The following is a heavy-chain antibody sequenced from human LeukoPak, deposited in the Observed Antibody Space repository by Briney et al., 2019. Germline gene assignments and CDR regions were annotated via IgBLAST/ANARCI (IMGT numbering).Heavy chain of an antibody. CDR2: IYYSGTS. CDR3: AIHDKDYYYFDL. Sequence: SETLSLTCNVSGGSIKSHNYYWGWIRQPPGKGLEWIGSIYYSGTSYYTPSLRSRVSISLDTSKTQFFLRLTSVNAADTALYYCAIHDKDYYYFDLWGRGTLVTVSS. D-gene: IGHD3-10*01. CDR1: GGSIKSHNYY. V-gene: IGHV4-39*07. J-gene: IGHJ2*01.